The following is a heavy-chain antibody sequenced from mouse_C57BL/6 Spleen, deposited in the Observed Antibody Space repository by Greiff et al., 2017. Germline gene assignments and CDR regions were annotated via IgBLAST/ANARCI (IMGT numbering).Heavy chain of an antibody. CDR2: IYPGDGDT. J-gene: IGHJ4*01. V-gene: IGHV1-80*01. D-gene: IGHD2-4*01. CDR1: GYAFSSYW. CDR3: ARRGYDYEESAMDY. Sequence: VQLQQSGAELVKPGASVKISCKASGYAFSSYWMNWVKQRPGKGLEWIGQIYPGDGDTNYNGKFKGKATLTADKSSSTAYMQLSSLTSEDSAVXFCARRGYDYEESAMDYWGQGTSVTVSA.